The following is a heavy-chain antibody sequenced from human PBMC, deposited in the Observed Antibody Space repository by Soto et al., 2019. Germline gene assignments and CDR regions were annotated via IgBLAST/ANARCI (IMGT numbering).Heavy chain of an antibody. J-gene: IGHJ4*02. CDR1: GFTFSSYA. D-gene: IGHD6-6*01. CDR3: AKDFTYSSSPSNFDY. Sequence: GGSLRLSCAASGFTFSSYAMSWVRQAPGKGLEWVSAISGSGGSTYYADSVKGRFTISRDNSKNTLYLQMNSLRAEDTAVYYCAKDFTYSSSPSNFDYWGQGTLVTVSS. CDR2: ISGSGGST. V-gene: IGHV3-23*01.